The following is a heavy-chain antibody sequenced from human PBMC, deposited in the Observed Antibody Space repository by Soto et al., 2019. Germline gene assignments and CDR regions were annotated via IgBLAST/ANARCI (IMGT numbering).Heavy chain of an antibody. Sequence: EVQLLESGGGLVQPGGSLRLSCAASGFTFSSYAMSWVRQAPGKGLEWVSAISGSGGSTYYADSVKGRFTISRDNSKNSLYLQMNCLGAEDTAVYYCAKMTSGSYGRNYGMDVWGQGTTVTVSS. J-gene: IGHJ6*02. CDR1: GFTFSSYA. CDR2: ISGSGGST. V-gene: IGHV3-23*01. CDR3: AKMTSGSYGRNYGMDV. D-gene: IGHD5-18*01.